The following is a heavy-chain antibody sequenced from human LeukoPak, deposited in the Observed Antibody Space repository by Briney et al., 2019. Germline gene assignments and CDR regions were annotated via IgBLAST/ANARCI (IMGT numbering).Heavy chain of an antibody. CDR1: GYTFTCYY. V-gene: IGHV1-2*02. CDR3: ARDTGGGSTFMDV. J-gene: IGHJ6*02. CDR2: INPNSGGT. D-gene: IGHD5/OR15-5a*01. Sequence: ASVKVSCKASGYTFTCYYMHWVRQAPGQGLEWMGCINPNSGGTNYAQKFQGRVTMTRDTSISTAYMELSRLRADDTAVYYCARDTGGGSTFMDVWGQGTTVTVSS.